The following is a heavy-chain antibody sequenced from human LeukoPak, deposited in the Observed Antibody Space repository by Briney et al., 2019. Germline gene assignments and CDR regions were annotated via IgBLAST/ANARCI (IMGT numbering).Heavy chain of an antibody. J-gene: IGHJ4*02. CDR3: ATPLYPTEDIVATWEDSFDY. V-gene: IGHV5-10-1*01. CDR2: IDPSDSYT. Sequence: GESLRISCKGSGYSFTSYWISWARQMPGKGLEWMGRIDPSDSYTNYSPSFQGHVTISADKSISTAYLQWSSLKASDTAMYYCATPLYPTEDIVATWEDSFDYWGQGTLVTVSS. CDR1: GYSFTSYW. D-gene: IGHD5-12*01.